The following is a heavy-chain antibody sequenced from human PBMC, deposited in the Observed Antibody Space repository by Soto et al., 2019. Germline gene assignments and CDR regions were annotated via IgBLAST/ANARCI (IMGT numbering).Heavy chain of an antibody. V-gene: IGHV4-4*07. Sequence: QVQLQESGPGLVKPSETLSLTCTVSGDSINGYYWTWIRQPAGKGLEWIGRIYTSGTTSYSPSLKSRVTMPLDTSKNHFSLRLTSVTAADTAVYYCARDTVGISSPGVYWGRGTLVTVSS. CDR1: GDSINGYY. CDR2: IYTSGTT. J-gene: IGHJ4*02. CDR3: ARDTVGISSPGVY. D-gene: IGHD4-17*01.